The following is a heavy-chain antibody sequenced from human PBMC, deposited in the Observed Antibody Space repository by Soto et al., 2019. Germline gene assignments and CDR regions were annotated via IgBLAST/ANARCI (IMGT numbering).Heavy chain of an antibody. Sequence: SETLSLTCAVSGGSISSGGYSWSWIRQPPGKGLEWIGYIYHSGSTYYNPSLKSPVTITVDRSKNQFSLKLSSVTAADTAVYYCARNLYYYGSGSYVEYFDYWGQGTLVTVSS. CDR1: GGSISSGGYS. D-gene: IGHD3-10*01. V-gene: IGHV4-30-2*01. J-gene: IGHJ4*02. CDR2: IYHSGST. CDR3: ARNLYYYGSGSYVEYFDY.